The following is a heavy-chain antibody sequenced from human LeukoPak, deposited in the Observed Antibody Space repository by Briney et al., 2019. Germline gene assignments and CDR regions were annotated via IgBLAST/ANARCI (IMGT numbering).Heavy chain of an antibody. D-gene: IGHD7-27*01. CDR3: ARGPPNWGYDY. Sequence: ASVKVSCKASGNTFTSYDFNWVRQATGQRPEWMGWMSPNSGVTGYAQKFQDRVTMTRNTSISTAYMELSSLRSDDTAVYYCARGPPNWGYDYWGPGTLVTVSS. V-gene: IGHV1-8*01. CDR1: GNTFTSYD. J-gene: IGHJ4*02. CDR2: MSPNSGVT.